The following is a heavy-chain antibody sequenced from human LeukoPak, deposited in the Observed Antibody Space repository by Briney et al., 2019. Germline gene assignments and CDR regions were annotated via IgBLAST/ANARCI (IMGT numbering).Heavy chain of an antibody. CDR3: ARGKGGWPVVVVPAAINFDY. CDR2: MNPNSGNT. V-gene: IGHV1-8*01. Sequence: ASVKVSCKASGCTFTSYDINWVRQATGQGLEWMGWMNPNSGNTGYAQKFQGRVTMTRNTSISTAYMELSSLRSEDTAVYYCARGKGGWPVVVVPAAINFDYWGQGTLVTVSS. CDR1: GCTFTSYD. D-gene: IGHD2-2*01. J-gene: IGHJ4*02.